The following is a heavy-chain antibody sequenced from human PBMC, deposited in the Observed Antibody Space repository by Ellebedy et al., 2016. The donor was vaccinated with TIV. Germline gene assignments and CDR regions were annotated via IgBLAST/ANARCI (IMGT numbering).Heavy chain of an antibody. J-gene: IGHJ3*02. CDR3: ARVLKGFGGPQPAFDI. D-gene: IGHD3-10*01. CDR1: GGSISSSSYY. Sequence: SETLSLTXTVSGGSISSSSYYWGWIRQPPGKGLEWIGYIYYSGSTNYNPSLKSRVTISVDTSKNQFSLKLSSVTAADTAVYYCARVLKGFGGPQPAFDIWGQGTMVTVSS. CDR2: IYYSGST. V-gene: IGHV4-61*05.